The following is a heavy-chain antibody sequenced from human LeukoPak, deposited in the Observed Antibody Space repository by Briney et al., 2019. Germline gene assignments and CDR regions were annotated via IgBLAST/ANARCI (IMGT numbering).Heavy chain of an antibody. CDR3: ARGARWPDY. J-gene: IGHJ4*02. CDR1: GGSISSGSYY. D-gene: IGHD5-24*01. V-gene: IGHV4-61*02. Sequence: PSETLSLTCTVSGGSISSGSYYWNWIRQPAGKGLEWIGRIYTSGGTNYNPSLKSRVTISADTSKNQFSLKLTSVTAADTAVYYCARGARWPDYWGQGTLVTVSS. CDR2: IYTSGGT.